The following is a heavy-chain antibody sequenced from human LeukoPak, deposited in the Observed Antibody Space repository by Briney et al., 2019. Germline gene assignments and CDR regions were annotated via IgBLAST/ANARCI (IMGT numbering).Heavy chain of an antibody. CDR2: IYSGGST. D-gene: IGHD3-9*01. CDR1: GLTVSSNY. J-gene: IGHJ4*02. V-gene: IGHV3-53*01. CDR3: AKEVDILTGYYWDY. Sequence: GSLRLPCAASGLTVSSNYMSWVRQAPGKGLEWVSVIYSGGSTYYADSVKGRFTISRDNSKNTLYLQMNSLRAEDTAVYYCAKEVDILTGYYWDYWGQGTLVTVSS.